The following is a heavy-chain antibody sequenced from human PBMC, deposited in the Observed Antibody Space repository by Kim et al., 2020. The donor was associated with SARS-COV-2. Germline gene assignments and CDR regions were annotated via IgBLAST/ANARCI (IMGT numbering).Heavy chain of an antibody. CDR2: IYYSGST. Sequence: SETLSLTCTVSGGSISSGGYYWSWIRQHPGKGLEWIGYIYYSGSTYYNPSLKSRVTISVDTSKNQFSLKLSSVTAADTAVYYCARSRKGYSYGPVGYWGQGTLVTVSS. V-gene: IGHV4-31*03. J-gene: IGHJ4*02. CDR3: ARSRKGYSYGPVGY. D-gene: IGHD5-18*01. CDR1: GGSISSGGYY.